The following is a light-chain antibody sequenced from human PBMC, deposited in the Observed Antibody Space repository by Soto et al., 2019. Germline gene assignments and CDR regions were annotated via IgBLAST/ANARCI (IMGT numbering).Light chain of an antibody. CDR1: QSISTW. CDR2: EAS. Sequence: DIQLTQSPSTLSASVGDSVTIACRASQSISTWLAWYQQKPGKAPKVLIYEASKLESGVPSRFSGSGSGTEFTLTISTLQPDDVATYYCQQYNSYQWTFGQGTKVDIK. V-gene: IGKV1-5*01. CDR3: QQYNSYQWT. J-gene: IGKJ1*01.